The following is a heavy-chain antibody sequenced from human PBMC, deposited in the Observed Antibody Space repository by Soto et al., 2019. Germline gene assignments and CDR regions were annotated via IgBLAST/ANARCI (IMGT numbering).Heavy chain of an antibody. CDR2: IYYSGST. V-gene: IGHV4-59*01. Sequence: SDTLSLTCTVSGGSISSYYWSWIRQPPGKGLEWIGYIYYSGSTNYNPSLKSRVTISVDTSKNQFSLKLSSVTAADTAVYYCARDLVDCSSTSCPYGMDVWGQGTTVTVSS. CDR1: GGSISSYY. J-gene: IGHJ6*02. CDR3: ARDLVDCSSTSCPYGMDV. D-gene: IGHD2-2*01.